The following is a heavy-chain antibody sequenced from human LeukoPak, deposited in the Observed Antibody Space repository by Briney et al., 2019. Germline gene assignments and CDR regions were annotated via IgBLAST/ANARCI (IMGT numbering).Heavy chain of an antibody. CDR2: ISYDGSYE. D-gene: IGHD5-24*01. J-gene: IGHJ3*02. CDR3: ARITVAMATIGAFDI. CDR1: GFTFTSHA. V-gene: IGHV3-30*14. Sequence: GGSLRLSCVASGFTFTSHAIHWVRQAPGKGLEWVAIISYDGSYEYYADSVKGRFSISRDNSKNTVYLQMSGLRPEDTAMYYCARITVAMATIGAFDIWGQGTMVAVSS.